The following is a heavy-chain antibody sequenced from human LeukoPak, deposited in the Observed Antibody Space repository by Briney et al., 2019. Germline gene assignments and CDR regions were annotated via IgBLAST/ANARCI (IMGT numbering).Heavy chain of an antibody. D-gene: IGHD3-22*01. V-gene: IGHV3-23*01. CDR2: ISGSGGST. CDR1: GFTFSSYA. Sequence: GVSLRLSCAASGFTFSSYAMSWVRQAPGKGLEWVSAISGSGGSTYYADSVKGRFTISRDDSKNTLYLQMNSLRAEDTAVYYCAKDSEPLITMIVVVGAYYFDYWGQGTLVTVSS. CDR3: AKDSEPLITMIVVVGAYYFDY. J-gene: IGHJ4*02.